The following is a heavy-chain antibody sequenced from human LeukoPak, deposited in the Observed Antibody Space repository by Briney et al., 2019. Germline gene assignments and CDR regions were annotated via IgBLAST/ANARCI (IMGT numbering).Heavy chain of an antibody. CDR1: DGSISSGGYY. CDR3: ATNKPRYCSSTSCLYYYYYGMDV. D-gene: IGHD2-2*01. V-gene: IGHV4-31*03. J-gene: IGHJ6*02. CDR2: IYYSGST. Sequence: SETLSLTCTVSDGSISSGGYYWSWIRQHPGKGLEWIGYIYYSGSTYYNPSLKGRVTISVDTSKNQFSLKLSSVTAADTAVYYCATNKPRYCSSTSCLYYYYYGMDVWGQGTTVTVSS.